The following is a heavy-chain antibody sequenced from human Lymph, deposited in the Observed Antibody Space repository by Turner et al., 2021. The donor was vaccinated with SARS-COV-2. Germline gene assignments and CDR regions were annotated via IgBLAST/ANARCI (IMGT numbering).Heavy chain of an antibody. V-gene: IGHV3-49*03. CDR2: IRSTLDGGTT. Sequence: EVQLVESGGGLVQPGRSLRLSCTASGFSFGDYAVSWFRQAPGKGLKWVGFIRSTLDGGTTEYAASVKGRFTFSRDDLKSIAYLQMNSLKPEDTAVYYCARLGLHLLGAGFCSGGTCLPPDYWGQGTLVTVSS. CDR3: ARLGLHLLGAGFCSGGTCLPPDY. J-gene: IGHJ4*02. D-gene: IGHD2-15*01. CDR1: GFSFGDYA.